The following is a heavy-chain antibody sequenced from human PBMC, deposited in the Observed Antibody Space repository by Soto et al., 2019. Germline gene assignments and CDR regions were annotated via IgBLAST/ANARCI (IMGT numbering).Heavy chain of an antibody. CDR1: GYTLTELS. CDR2: FDPEDGET. J-gene: IGHJ4*02. CDR3: ATGLGSYRRKPFDY. Sequence: ASVKVSCKVSGYTLTELSMHWVRQAPGKGLEWMGGFDPEDGETIYAQKFQGRVTMTEDTSTDTAYMELSSLRSEDTAVYYCATGLGSYRRKPFDYWGQGTLVTVSS. D-gene: IGHD3-16*02. V-gene: IGHV1-24*01.